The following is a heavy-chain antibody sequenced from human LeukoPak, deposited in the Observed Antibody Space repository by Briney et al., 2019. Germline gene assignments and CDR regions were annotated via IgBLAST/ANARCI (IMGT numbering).Heavy chain of an antibody. CDR1: GFTFSNAW. CDR2: IKSKTDGGTT. D-gene: IGHD3-22*01. V-gene: IGHV3-15*01. CDR3: TTEQYYDSTGYADY. Sequence: GGSLRLSCAASGFTFSNAWMSWVHQAPGKGLEWVGRIKSKTDGGTTDYAAPVKGRFTISREDSKNTLFLQMNSLKTEDTAVYYCTTEQYYDSTGYADYWGQGTLVTVSS. J-gene: IGHJ4*02.